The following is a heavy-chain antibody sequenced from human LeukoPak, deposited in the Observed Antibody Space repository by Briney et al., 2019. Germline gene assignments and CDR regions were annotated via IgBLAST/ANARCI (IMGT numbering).Heavy chain of an antibody. V-gene: IGHV3-7*01. CDR2: IKPDGSEK. D-gene: IGHD7-27*01. J-gene: IGHJ4*02. Sequence: GGSLRLSCAASGFTFSSYWMNWVRQAPGKGLEWVANIKPDGSEKYYVDSVKGRFTISRDNAKNSLYLQMNNLRAEDTAVYYCAKNWGYLDYWGQGTLVTVSS. CDR3: AKNWGYLDY. CDR1: GFTFSSYW.